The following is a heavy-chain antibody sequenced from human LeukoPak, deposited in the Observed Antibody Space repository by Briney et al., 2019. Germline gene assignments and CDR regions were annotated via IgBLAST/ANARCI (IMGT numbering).Heavy chain of an antibody. Sequence: SQTLSLTCAISGDSFSYNVAAWNWIRQSPSRGLEWLGRTLYRSKWYNDYAESVKSRITINPDTSKNQFTLQLNSVTPEDTAVYYCAREPDEYSSSSYYYGMDVWGQGTTVTVSS. J-gene: IGHJ6*02. D-gene: IGHD6-6*01. CDR3: AREPDEYSSSSYYYGMDV. V-gene: IGHV6-1*01. CDR1: GDSFSYNVAA. CDR2: TLYRSKWYN.